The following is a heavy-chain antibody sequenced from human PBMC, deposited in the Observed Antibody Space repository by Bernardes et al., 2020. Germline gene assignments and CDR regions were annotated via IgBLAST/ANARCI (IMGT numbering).Heavy chain of an antibody. V-gene: IGHV4-34*01. D-gene: IGHD2-15*01. CDR2: INHSGST. CDR1: GGSFSGYY. J-gene: IGHJ4*02. CDR3: ARGSGGCSGGSCYFDY. Sequence: SETLSLTCAVYGGSFSGYYWSWIRQPPGKGLEWIGEINHSGSTNYNPSLKSRVTISVDTSKNQFSLKLSSVTAADTAVYYCARGSGGCSGGSCYFDYWGQGTLVTVSS.